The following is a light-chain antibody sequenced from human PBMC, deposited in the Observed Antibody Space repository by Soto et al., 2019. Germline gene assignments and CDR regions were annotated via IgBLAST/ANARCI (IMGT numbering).Light chain of an antibody. J-gene: IGKJ1*01. CDR1: QTIGTY. CDR3: QQYNNWPRT. Sequence: IEVTQSPSSLAASLGDRVTITCRASQTIGTYVNWYRQKSGAAPELLIYDASTLQSGVPSRFRGGASGTDFTLTISSLQLDDFATYYCQQYNNWPRTFGQGIKVDIK. V-gene: IGKV1-39*01. CDR2: DAS.